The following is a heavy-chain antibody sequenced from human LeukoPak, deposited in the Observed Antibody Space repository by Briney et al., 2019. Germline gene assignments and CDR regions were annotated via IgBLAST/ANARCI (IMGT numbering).Heavy chain of an antibody. CDR1: GYTFTSYY. V-gene: IGHV1-46*01. D-gene: IGHD2-15*01. CDR3: ASCSGGSCRPPDDAFDI. Sequence: GASVKVSCKASGYTFTSYYMHWVRQAPGQGLEWMGIINPSGGSTSYAQKFQGRVTMTRDTSTSTVYMELSSLRSEDTAVYYCASCSGGSCRPPDDAFDIWGQGTMVTVSS. CDR2: INPSGGST. J-gene: IGHJ3*02.